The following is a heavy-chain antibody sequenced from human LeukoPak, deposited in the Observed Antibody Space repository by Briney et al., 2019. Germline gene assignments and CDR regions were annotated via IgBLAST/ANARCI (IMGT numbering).Heavy chain of an antibody. J-gene: IGHJ3*02. Sequence: ASVKVSCKASGYTFTGYYMHWVRQAPGQGLEWVGWINPNSGGTNYAQKLQGRVTMTRDTSISTAYMELSRLRSDDTAVYYCARDLPARDDAFDIWGQGTMVTVSS. CDR1: GYTFTGYY. CDR2: INPNSGGT. CDR3: ARDLPARDDAFDI. V-gene: IGHV1-2*02.